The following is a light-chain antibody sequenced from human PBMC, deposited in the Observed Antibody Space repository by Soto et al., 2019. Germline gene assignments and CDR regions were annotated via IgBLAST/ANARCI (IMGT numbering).Light chain of an antibody. Sequence: QSSLTQPASMSGSPGQSVTISCAGTISDIGGYNYVSWYQHHPGKAPKLIIYDVSSRPSGVSHRFSGSKSGNTASLTISGLQAEDEADYYCSSFSVRSPLFGTGTKVNVL. CDR2: DVS. CDR3: SSFSVRSPL. V-gene: IGLV2-14*01. CDR1: ISDIGGYNY. J-gene: IGLJ1*01.